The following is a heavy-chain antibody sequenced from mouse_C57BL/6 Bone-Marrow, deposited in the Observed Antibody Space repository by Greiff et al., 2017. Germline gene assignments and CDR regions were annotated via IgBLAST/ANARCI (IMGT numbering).Heavy chain of an antibody. D-gene: IGHD2-12*01. CDR1: GFNIKDDY. Sequence: EVQLLESGAELVRPGASVKLSCTASGFNIKDDYMHWVKQRPGQGLEWIGWIGPGSGDTEYASKFQGKATITADTSSNTAYMGLSSLTSEDTAVYYCTTPIVYYFDYWCQGTTLTVSS. J-gene: IGHJ2*01. CDR2: IGPGSGDT. CDR3: TTPIVYYFDY. V-gene: IGHV14-4*01.